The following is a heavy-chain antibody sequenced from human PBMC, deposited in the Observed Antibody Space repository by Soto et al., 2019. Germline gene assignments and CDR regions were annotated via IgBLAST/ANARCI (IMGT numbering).Heavy chain of an antibody. CDR3: ARDNVGYDLWNPQGNPFAI. CDR2: INPTDGST. J-gene: IGHJ3*02. Sequence: ASVKVSCKASGYTFTDYYMHWVRQAPGQGLEWMGIINPTDGSTTYAQKFQGRVTMTRDTSTSTVYVEVSSLRSADTAVYYCARDNVGYDLWNPQGNPFAIWGQGTMVTVSS. D-gene: IGHD3-3*01. V-gene: IGHV1-46*01. CDR1: GYTFTDYY.